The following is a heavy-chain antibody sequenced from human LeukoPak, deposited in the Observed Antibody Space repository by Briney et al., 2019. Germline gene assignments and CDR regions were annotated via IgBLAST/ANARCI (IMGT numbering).Heavy chain of an antibody. V-gene: IGHV3-13*01. J-gene: IGHJ6*02. CDR2: IGTAGDT. D-gene: IGHD3-22*01. CDR3: ARDLRYYDSSGYYYGDGMDV. CDR1: GFTFSSYD. Sequence: GGSLRLSCAASGFTFSSYDMHWVRHATGKGLEWVSAIGTAGDTYYPGSVKGRFTISRENAKNSLYLQMNSLRAGDTAVYYCARDLRYYDSSGYYYGDGMDVWGQGTTVTVSS.